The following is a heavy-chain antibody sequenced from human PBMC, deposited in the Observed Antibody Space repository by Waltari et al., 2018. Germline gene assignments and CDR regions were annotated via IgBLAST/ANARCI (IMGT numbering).Heavy chain of an antibody. Sequence: EVQLVESGGGLVQPGGSLRLSCAASGFTFSNYWMNWVRQAPGKGLEWVANIKEDGSEKYYVDSVKGRFTISRDNAKNSLYLQMNSLRVEDTAVYYCARVYFWSGKQYWGQGTLVTVSS. CDR2: IKEDGSEK. V-gene: IGHV3-7*01. D-gene: IGHD3-3*01. J-gene: IGHJ4*02. CDR1: GFTFSNYW. CDR3: ARVYFWSGKQY.